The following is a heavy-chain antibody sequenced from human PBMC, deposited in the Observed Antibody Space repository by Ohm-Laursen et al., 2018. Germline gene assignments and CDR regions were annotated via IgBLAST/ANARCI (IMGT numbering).Heavy chain of an antibody. Sequence: SLRLSCAASGFTFSNYWMSWVRQTPGKGLEWVANIKQDGGEKNFADSVKVRFTISRDNAKNSLYLQMNSLRPDDTALYYCAKDRGQLRRFVDYWGQGTLVTVSS. CDR3: AKDRGQLRRFVDY. CDR1: GFTFSNYW. J-gene: IGHJ4*02. D-gene: IGHD3-10*01. V-gene: IGHV3-7*03. CDR2: IKQDGGEK.